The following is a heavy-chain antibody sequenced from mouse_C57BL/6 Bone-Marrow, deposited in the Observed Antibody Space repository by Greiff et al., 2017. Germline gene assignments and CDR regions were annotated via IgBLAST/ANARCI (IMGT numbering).Heavy chain of an antibody. Sequence: EVHLVESGAELVRPGASVKLSCTASGFNIKDDYMHWVKQRPEQGLEWIGWIDPENGDTEYASKFQGKATLTVAKSSSTAYMELNSLTSEDSAVYYCARNPPFYYGSAWFAYWGQGTLVTVSA. CDR3: ARNPPFYYGSAWFAY. D-gene: IGHD1-1*01. V-gene: IGHV14-4*01. CDR1: GFNIKDDY. J-gene: IGHJ3*01. CDR2: IDPENGDT.